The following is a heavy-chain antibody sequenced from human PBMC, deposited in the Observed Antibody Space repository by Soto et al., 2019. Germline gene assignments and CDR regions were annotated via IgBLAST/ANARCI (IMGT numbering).Heavy chain of an antibody. Sequence: ASVNVSWKACGSSFXSFGVNWLRXAPGQGLQWMGWVNAYKVNTNCTQKFQGRVTMTAETYTSTAYMEVRRLRSDDTAVYYCATGAAGTAAHVIWGQGTLVTVSS. CDR3: ATGAAGTAAHVI. CDR1: GSSFXSFG. V-gene: IGHV1-18*01. CDR2: VNAYKVNT. J-gene: IGHJ4*02. D-gene: IGHD6-6*01.